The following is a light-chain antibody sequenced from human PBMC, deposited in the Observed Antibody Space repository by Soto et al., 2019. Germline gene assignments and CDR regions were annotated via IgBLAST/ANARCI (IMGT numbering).Light chain of an antibody. V-gene: IGLV2-14*03. CDR1: SGDVGGYRF. J-gene: IGLJ2*01. CDR3: SSYTSSSTVI. CDR2: DVT. Sequence: QSVLTQPASVSGSPGQSITISCTGTSGDVGGYRFVSWYQQHPGKAPKLMLYDVTNRPSGVSNRFSGSKSGYTASLTISGLQAEDEADYYCSSYTSSSTVIFGGGTKVTVL.